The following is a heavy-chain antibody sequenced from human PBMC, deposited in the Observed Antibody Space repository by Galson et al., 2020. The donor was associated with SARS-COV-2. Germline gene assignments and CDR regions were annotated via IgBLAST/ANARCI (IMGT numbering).Heavy chain of an antibody. CDR2: IDWDDDK. CDR3: ARMSVWGSYWGYYCYGMDV. D-gene: IGHD3-16*01. V-gene: IGHV2-70*01. CDR1: GFSLSTSGMC. Sequence: SGPTLVKPTQTLTLTCTFSGFSLSTSGMCVSWIRQPPGKALEWLALIDWDDDKYYSTSLKTRLTISKDTSKNQVVLTMTNMDPVDTATYYCARMSVWGSYWGYYCYGMDVWGQGAAGTVSS. J-gene: IGHJ6*02.